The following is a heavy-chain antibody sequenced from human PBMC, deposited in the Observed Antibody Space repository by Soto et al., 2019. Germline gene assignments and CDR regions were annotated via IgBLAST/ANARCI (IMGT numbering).Heavy chain of an antibody. CDR2: IFDSGST. CDR1: GDSISSYT. V-gene: IGHV4-59*01. D-gene: IGHD3-10*01. Sequence: QVQLQESGPGLLKPSETLSLTCTVSGDSISSYTWSWIRQPPGKGLEWIGYIFDSGSTNYNPSLKSRVTISVDTSKNQFSLKVISVTAEDTAVYYCARDAQLSWHRWFDPWGQGTLVTVSS. CDR3: ARDAQLSWHRWFDP. J-gene: IGHJ5*02.